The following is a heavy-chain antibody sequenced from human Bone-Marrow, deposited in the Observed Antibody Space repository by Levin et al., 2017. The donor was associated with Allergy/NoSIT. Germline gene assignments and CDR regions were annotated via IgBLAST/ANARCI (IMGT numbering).Heavy chain of an antibody. J-gene: IGHJ5*02. CDR1: GASISSDYY. V-gene: IGHV4-30-4*01. CDR3: VREAVNDSWFDP. Sequence: SETLSLTCSVSGASISSDYYWSWIRQSPGKGLEWIGYIYYSGATSYNPSLKSRVFMSVDRSKNDFSLKLSSVTDADTAVYYCVREAVNDSWFDPWGQGILVTVSS. CDR2: IYYSGAT.